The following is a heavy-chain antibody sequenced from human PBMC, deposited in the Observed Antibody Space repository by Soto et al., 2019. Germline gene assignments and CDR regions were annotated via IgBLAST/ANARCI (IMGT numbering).Heavy chain of an antibody. D-gene: IGHD6-19*01. J-gene: IGHJ6*02. CDR1: GYSFTSYW. V-gene: IGHV5-51*01. Sequence: HGESLKISCKGSGYSFTSYWIGWVRQMPGKGLEWMGIIYPGDSDTRYSPSFQGQVTISADKSISTAYLQWSSLKASDTAMYYCAINKDSSGYYYYGMDVWGQGTTVTVSS. CDR2: IYPGDSDT. CDR3: AINKDSSGYYYYGMDV.